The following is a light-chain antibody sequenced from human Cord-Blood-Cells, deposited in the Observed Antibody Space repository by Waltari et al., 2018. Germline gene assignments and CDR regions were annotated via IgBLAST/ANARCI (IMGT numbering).Light chain of an antibody. V-gene: IGKV1-39*01. J-gene: IGKJ3*01. CDR3: QQSYSTPFT. CDR2: AAS. CDR1: QSISSY. Sequence: DIQMTQSPSSLSASVGDRVTITCRASQSISSYLNWYQQKPGKPPKLLIYAASSLQSGVPSRFSGSGYGTEFTLTISSLQPEDFATYYCQQSYSTPFTFGPGTKVDIK.